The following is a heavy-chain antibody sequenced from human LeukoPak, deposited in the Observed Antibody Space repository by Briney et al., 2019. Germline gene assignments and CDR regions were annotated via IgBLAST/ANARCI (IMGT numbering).Heavy chain of an antibody. D-gene: IGHD3-16*02. CDR1: GGSISSSSYY. CDR2: IYYSGST. J-gene: IGHJ4*02. V-gene: IGHV4-39*07. CDR3: ARGHDYVWGSYRFDY. Sequence: SETLSLTCTVSGGSISSSSYYWGWIRQPPGKGLEWIGTIYYSGSTYYNPSLKSRVTISVDTSKNQFSLKLSSVTAADTAVYYCARGHDYVWGSYRFDYWGQGTLVTVSS.